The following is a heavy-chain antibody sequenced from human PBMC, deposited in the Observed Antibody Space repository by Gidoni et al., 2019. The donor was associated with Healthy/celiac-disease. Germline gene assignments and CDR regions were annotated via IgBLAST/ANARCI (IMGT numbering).Heavy chain of an antibody. J-gene: IGHJ4*02. CDR3: AKVYWESRALGY. CDR1: GFTFRSYA. CDR2: ISGSGGST. V-gene: IGHV3-23*01. D-gene: IGHD1-26*01. Sequence: EVQLLESGGGLVQPGGSLRLSCAASGFTFRSYAMSWVRQAPGKGLEWVSAISGSGGSTYYADSVKGRFTISRDNSKNTLYLQMNSLRAEDTAVYYCAKVYWESRALGYWGQGTLVTVSS.